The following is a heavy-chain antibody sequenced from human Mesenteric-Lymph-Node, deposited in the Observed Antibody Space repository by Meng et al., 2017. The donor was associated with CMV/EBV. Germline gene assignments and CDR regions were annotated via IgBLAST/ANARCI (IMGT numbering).Heavy chain of an antibody. Sequence: SQTLSLTCAVYGGSFSGYYWSWIRQAPGKGLEWIGEISHSGSTNYNPSLKSRVTISVDTSKNQFSLKLSSVTAADTAVYYCASIGDYYDSKSVDYWGQGTTVTVSS. D-gene: IGHD3-22*01. V-gene: IGHV4-34*01. J-gene: IGHJ4*03. CDR1: GGSFSGYY. CDR3: ASIGDYYDSKSVDY. CDR2: ISHSGST.